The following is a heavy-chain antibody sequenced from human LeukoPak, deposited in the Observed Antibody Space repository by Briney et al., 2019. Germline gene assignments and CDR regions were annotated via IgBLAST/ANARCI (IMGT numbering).Heavy chain of an antibody. J-gene: IGHJ4*02. V-gene: IGHV4-34*01. D-gene: IGHD6-13*01. CDR1: GGSFSGYY. Sequence: KPSETLSLTCAVYGGSFSGYYWSWIRQPPGKGLGWIGEINHSGSTNYNPSLKSRVTISVDTSKNQLSLKLSSVTAADTAVYYCARGWQHHFWGQGTLVTVSS. CDR2: INHSGST. CDR3: ARGWQHHF.